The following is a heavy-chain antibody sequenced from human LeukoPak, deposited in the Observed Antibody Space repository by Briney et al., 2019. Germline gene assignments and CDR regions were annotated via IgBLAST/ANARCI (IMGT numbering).Heavy chain of an antibody. V-gene: IGHV4-59*01. J-gene: IGHJ6*04. CDR2: IYYSGST. CDR3: ARVLRRHYYGSGTMDV. D-gene: IGHD3-10*01. Sequence: SETLSLTCTVSGGSISSYYWNWIRQTPGKGLEWIGYIYYSGSTNYNPSLKSRVTIPVDTSKNQFSLKLSSVTAADTAVYYCARVLRRHYYGSGTMDVWGKGTTVTISS. CDR1: GGSISSYY.